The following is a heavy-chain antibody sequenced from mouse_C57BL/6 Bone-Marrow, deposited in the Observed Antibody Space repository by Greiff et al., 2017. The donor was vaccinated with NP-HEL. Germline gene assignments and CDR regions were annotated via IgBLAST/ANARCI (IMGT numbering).Heavy chain of an antibody. CDR2: IYPGSGST. J-gene: IGHJ1*03. V-gene: IGHV1-55*01. Sequence: QVQLQQPGAELVKPGASVKMSCKASGYTFTSYWITWVKQRPGQGLEWIGDIYPGSGSTNYNEKFKSKATLTVDTSSSTAYMQLSSLTSEDSAVYDCARDYGSSYDWYFDVWGTGTTVTVSS. CDR1: GYTFTSYW. CDR3: ARDYGSSYDWYFDV. D-gene: IGHD1-1*01.